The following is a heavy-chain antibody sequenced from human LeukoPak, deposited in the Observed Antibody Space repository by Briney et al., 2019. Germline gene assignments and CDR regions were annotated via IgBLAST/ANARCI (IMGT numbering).Heavy chain of an antibody. CDR2: ISGSGGST. Sequence: GGSLRLSCAASGFTFSSYAMSWVRQAPGKGLEWVSAISGSGGSTYYADSVKGRFTISRDNSKNTLYLQMNSLRAEDTAVYYCAKANIQIWLLVYYYYMDVWGKGTTVTVSS. V-gene: IGHV3-23*01. CDR1: GFTFSSYA. J-gene: IGHJ6*03. CDR3: AKANIQIWLLVYYYYMDV. D-gene: IGHD5-18*01.